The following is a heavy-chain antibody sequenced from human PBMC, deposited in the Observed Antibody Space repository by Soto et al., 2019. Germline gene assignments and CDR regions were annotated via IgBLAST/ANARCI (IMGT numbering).Heavy chain of an antibody. J-gene: IGHJ3*02. CDR1: GFTFSSYA. V-gene: IGHV3-23*01. CDR2: ISGSGGST. D-gene: IGHD5-18*01. CDR3: AKVFEGRWIQLWLPGAFDI. Sequence: EVQLLESGGGLVQPGGSLRLSCAASGFTFSSYAMSWVRQAPGKGLEWVSTISGSGGSTYYADSVKGRFTISRDNSKNTLDLEMNSRRAKDTAVYYSAKVFEGRWIQLWLPGAFDIWGQGTMVTVS.